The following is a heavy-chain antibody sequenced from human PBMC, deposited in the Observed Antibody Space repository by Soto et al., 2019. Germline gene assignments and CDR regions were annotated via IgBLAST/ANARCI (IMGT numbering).Heavy chain of an antibody. CDR2: IYYSGST. Sequence: PWETLSLTCAVSGGSISSVGYYWSWIRQHPGKGLEWIGYIYYSGSTYYNPSLKSRVTISVDTSKNQFSLKLSSVTAADTAVYYCASLMAPTGPFDYWGQGTLVTVSS. CDR1: GGSISSVGYY. D-gene: IGHD4-17*01. V-gene: IGHV4-31*11. CDR3: ASLMAPTGPFDY. J-gene: IGHJ4*02.